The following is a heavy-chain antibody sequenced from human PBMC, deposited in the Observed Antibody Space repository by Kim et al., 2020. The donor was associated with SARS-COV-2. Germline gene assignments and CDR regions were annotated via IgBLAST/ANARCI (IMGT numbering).Heavy chain of an antibody. J-gene: IGHJ4*02. CDR2: K. CDR3: ARTRGGHLFDS. V-gene: IGHV3-7*03. Sequence: KYYKDCVKGRFTICRDNAQNSRFLQMTSLRVEDTAVYYCARTRGGHLFDSWGQGTLVTVSS.